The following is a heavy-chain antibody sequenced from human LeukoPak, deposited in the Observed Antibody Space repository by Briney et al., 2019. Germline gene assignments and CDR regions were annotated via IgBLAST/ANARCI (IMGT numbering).Heavy chain of an antibody. CDR2: ISAYNGNT. CDR1: GYTFTNFG. V-gene: IGHV1-18*01. CDR3: ARGGVFCSSSTCPLNWLDP. Sequence: DSVQVSCKASGYTFTNFGITWVRQAPGQGLEWMGWISAYNGNTKYAQKVQGRVTMTTDTSTSTAYMELRSLRSDDTAVYYCARGGVFCSSSTCPLNWLDPWGQGTLVTVSS. D-gene: IGHD2-2*01. J-gene: IGHJ5*02.